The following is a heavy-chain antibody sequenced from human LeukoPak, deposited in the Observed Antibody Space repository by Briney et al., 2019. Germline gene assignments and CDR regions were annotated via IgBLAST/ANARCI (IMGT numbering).Heavy chain of an antibody. J-gene: IGHJ4*02. CDR1: GFTVSSSY. CDR2: IYSGGST. CDR3: ARDLLNYYDSSGPRAY. V-gene: IGHV3-53*01. Sequence: GGSLRLSCAASGFTVSSSYMSWVRQAPGTGLEWVSVIYSGGSTYYADSVKGRFTISRDNPKNTLYLQMSSLRVEDTAVYYCARDLLNYYDSSGPRAYWGQGTLVTVSS. D-gene: IGHD3-22*01.